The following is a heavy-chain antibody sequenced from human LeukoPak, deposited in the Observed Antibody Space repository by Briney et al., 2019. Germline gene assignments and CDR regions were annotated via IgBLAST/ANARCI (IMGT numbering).Heavy chain of an antibody. CDR2: VKGDGSAT. J-gene: IGHJ4*02. Sequence: SGGSLRLSCAASGFTFSSYSMNWVRQAPGRGLEWLASVKGDGSATSYVDSVKGRFTIPGDNAKNSLYLQMNSLRADDTALYYCARSRGDFWGQGTLVTVSS. CDR1: GFTFSSYS. V-gene: IGHV3-7*01. CDR3: ARSRGDF.